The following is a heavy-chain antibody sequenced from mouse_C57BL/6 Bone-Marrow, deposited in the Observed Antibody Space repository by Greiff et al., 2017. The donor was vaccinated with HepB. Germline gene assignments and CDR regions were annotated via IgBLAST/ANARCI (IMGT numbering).Heavy chain of an antibody. V-gene: IGHV5-4*03. CDR1: GSTFSSYA. CDR2: ISDGGSYT. CDR3: ARFLLHDY. J-gene: IGHJ2*01. Sequence: EVKLVESGGGLVKPGGSLKLSCAASGSTFSSYAMSWVRQTPEKRLEWVATISDGGSYTYYPDNVKGRFTISRDNAKNNLYLQMSHLKSEDTAMYYCARFLLHDYWGQGTTLTVSS. D-gene: IGHD1-1*01.